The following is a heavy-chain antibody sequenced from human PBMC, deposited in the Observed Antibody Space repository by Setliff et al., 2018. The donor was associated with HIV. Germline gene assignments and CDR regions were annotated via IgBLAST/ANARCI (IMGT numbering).Heavy chain of an antibody. CDR3: ARAQRITIFGVVYWYFDL. D-gene: IGHD3-3*01. CDR1: AGSISSHY. J-gene: IGHJ2*01. CDR2: IYNSRST. Sequence: SETLSLTCTVSAGSISSHYWSWIRQPPGKGLEWIGYIYNSRSTNYHPSLKSRVTISVDTSKKQFSLGLSSVTAADTAVYYCARAQRITIFGVVYWYFDLWGRGTLVTVSS. V-gene: IGHV4-59*11.